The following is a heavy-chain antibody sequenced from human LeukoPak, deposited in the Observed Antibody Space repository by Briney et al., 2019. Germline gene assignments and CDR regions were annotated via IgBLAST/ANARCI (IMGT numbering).Heavy chain of an antibody. D-gene: IGHD3-10*01. CDR1: GDSVSSNSAA. Sequence: SQTLSLTCAISGDSVSSNSAAWNWIRQSPSRGLEWLGRTYYRSKWYNDYAVSVKSRITINPDTSKNQFSLQLNSVTPEDTAVYYCARDSGDPYGSGSYPTLDYWGQGTLVTVSS. J-gene: IGHJ4*02. CDR3: ARDSGDPYGSGSYPTLDY. V-gene: IGHV6-1*01. CDR2: TYYRSKWYN.